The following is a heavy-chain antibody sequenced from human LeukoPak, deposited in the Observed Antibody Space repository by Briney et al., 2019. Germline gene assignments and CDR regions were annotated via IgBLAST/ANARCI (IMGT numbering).Heavy chain of an antibody. V-gene: IGHV3-21*01. CDR3: ARDLSATARAYDY. CDR2: IAISGTYI. D-gene: IGHD1-26*01. CDR1: GFILSDYN. Sequence: GSLRLSCAASGFILSDYNMNWVRQVPGKGLEWVSFIAISGTYITYADSMKGRFTISRDNAKNSLYLQMNSLRAEDTAVYYCARDLSATARAYDYWGQGTLVTVSS. J-gene: IGHJ4*02.